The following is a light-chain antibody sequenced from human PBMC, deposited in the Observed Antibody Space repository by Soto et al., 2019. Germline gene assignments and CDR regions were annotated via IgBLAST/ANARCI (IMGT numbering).Light chain of an antibody. CDR1: HSISSY. CDR2: AAS. CDR3: QQYANLPKT. V-gene: IGKV1-39*01. J-gene: IGKJ1*01. Sequence: DIQITQSPSSLSASVGDRVSITCRASHSISSYLNWYQQKPGKAPKLLIYAASSLQSGVPARFSGSGSETEFTLTISSLQSEDLAVYYCQQYANLPKTFGQGTKVDIK.